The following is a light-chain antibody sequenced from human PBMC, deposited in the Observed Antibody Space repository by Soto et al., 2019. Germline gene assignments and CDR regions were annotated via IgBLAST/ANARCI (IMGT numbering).Light chain of an antibody. J-gene: IGLJ1*01. CDR1: SSDVGGYNY. V-gene: IGLV2-14*01. Sequence: QSALTQPASVSGSPGQSITISCTETSSDVGGYNYVSWYQQHPGKAPKLMIYEVSNRPSGVSNRFSGSKSGNTASLTISGLQAEDEADYYCSSSTSSSTVFGTGTKLTVL. CDR2: EVS. CDR3: SSSTSSSTV.